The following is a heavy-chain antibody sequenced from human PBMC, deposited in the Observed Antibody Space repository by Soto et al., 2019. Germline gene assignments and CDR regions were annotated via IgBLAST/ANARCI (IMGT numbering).Heavy chain of an antibody. V-gene: IGHV3-23*01. CDR1: GIPFRSYA. Sequence: PGGSLRLSCAASGIPFRSYAMSWVRQAPGKGLEWVSAISGSGGSTYYADSVKGRFTISRDNSKNTLYLQMNSLRAEDTAVYYCAKDRPNWNYHYWGQGTLVTVSS. J-gene: IGHJ4*02. CDR3: AKDRPNWNYHY. D-gene: IGHD1-7*01. CDR2: ISGSGGST.